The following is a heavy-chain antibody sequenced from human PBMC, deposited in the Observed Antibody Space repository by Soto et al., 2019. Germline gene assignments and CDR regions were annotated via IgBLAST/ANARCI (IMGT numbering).Heavy chain of an antibody. V-gene: IGHV3-7*05. CDR3: TKVSLREQSDN. Sequence: GGSLRLSCAASGFTFSSAWMNWVRQAPGKGLEWVANINQDGSETYYVDSVKGRFTISRDSAKNSLYLQMNSLRADDTAIYYCTKVSLREQSDNWGQGTLVTVSS. CDR1: GFTFSSAW. CDR2: INQDGSET. J-gene: IGHJ4*02.